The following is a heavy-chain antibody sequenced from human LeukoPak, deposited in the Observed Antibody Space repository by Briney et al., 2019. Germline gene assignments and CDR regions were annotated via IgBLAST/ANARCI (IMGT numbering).Heavy chain of an antibody. D-gene: IGHD3-22*01. CDR3: ARARSDSSGYKYLDY. CDR2: INHSGST. Sequence: SETLSLTCTVSGGSISSSSYYWSWIRQPPGKGLEWIGEINHSGSTNYNPSLKSRVTISVDTSKNQFSLKLSSVTAADTAVYYCARARSDSSGYKYLDYWGQGTLVTVSS. V-gene: IGHV4-39*07. CDR1: GGSISSSSYY. J-gene: IGHJ4*02.